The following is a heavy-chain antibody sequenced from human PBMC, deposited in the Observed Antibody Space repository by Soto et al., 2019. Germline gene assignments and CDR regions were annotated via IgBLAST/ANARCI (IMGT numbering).Heavy chain of an antibody. CDR2: INHSGGT. Sequence: PSETLSLTCAVFGGSLSGYYWRWIRPPPGKGVEWIGEINHSGGTNYNPSLKSRVTISVDTSKNQFSLKLSSVTAADTAVYYCARGYDYVWGSYRRSRDTFDYWGQGTLVTVSS. CDR1: GGSLSGYY. V-gene: IGHV4-34*01. CDR3: ARGYDYVWGSYRRSRDTFDY. J-gene: IGHJ4*02. D-gene: IGHD3-16*02.